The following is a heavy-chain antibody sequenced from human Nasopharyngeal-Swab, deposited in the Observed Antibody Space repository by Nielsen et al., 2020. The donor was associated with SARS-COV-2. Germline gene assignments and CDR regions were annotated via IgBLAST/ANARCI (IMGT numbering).Heavy chain of an antibody. CDR1: GFTFSSYG. CDR2: IWYEGSNK. Sequence: GESLKISCAASGFTFSSYGMHWVRQAPGKGLEWVAVIWYEGSNKYYADSVKGRFTISRDNPKNTLYLQMSSLRAEDTAVYYCARDGPSGYCTNGVCYSYYMDVWGKGTTVTVS. CDR3: ARDGPSGYCTNGVCYSYYMDV. D-gene: IGHD2-8*01. V-gene: IGHV3-33*01. J-gene: IGHJ6*03.